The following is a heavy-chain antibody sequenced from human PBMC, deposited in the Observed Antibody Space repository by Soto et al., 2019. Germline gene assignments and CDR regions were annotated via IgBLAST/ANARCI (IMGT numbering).Heavy chain of an antibody. V-gene: IGHV3-7*04. CDR2: IKQDGSEK. CDR1: GFTFSSYW. D-gene: IGHD5-12*01. J-gene: IGHJ6*02. CDR3: ARGGYSGYVGLDYYYYGMDV. Sequence: GGSLRLSCAASGFTFSSYWMSWVRQAPGKGLEWVANIKQDGSEKYYVDSVKGRFTISRDNAKNSLYLQMNSLRAEDTAVYYCARGGYSGYVGLDYYYYGMDVWGQGTTVTVSS.